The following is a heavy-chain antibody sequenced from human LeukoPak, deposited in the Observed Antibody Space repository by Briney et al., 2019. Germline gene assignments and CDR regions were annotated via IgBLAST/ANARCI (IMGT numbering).Heavy chain of an antibody. CDR2: IYSGGST. J-gene: IGHJ3*02. V-gene: IGHV3-66*04. CDR1: GFTVSSNY. CDR3: ARPYYYDSSGYPTDAFDI. Sequence: GGSLRLSCAASGFTVSSNYMSWVRQAPGKGLEWVSVIYSGGSTYYADSVKGRFTISRDNSKNTLYLQMNSLRAEDTAVYYCARPYYYDSSGYPTDAFDIWGQGTMVTVSS. D-gene: IGHD3-22*01.